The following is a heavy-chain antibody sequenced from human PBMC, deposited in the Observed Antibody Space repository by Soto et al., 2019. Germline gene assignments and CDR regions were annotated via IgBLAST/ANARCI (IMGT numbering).Heavy chain of an antibody. CDR3: ARDRTISDYRSSGALGL. J-gene: IGHJ4*02. Sequence: HPGGSLRLSCAASGFTVSSHYMSWVRQAPGKGLEWVSVIYSGGSTYYAKSVTGRFIISRDNSKSTVYLQMNSLRAEDTAVYYCARDRTISDYRSSGALGLWGQGTLVTVSS. D-gene: IGHD6-6*01. V-gene: IGHV3-66*01. CDR2: IYSGGST. CDR1: GFTVSSHY.